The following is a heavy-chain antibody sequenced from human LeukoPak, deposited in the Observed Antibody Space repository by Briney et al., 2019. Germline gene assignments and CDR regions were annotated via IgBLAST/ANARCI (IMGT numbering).Heavy chain of an antibody. CDR1: GGSISSSSYY. J-gene: IGHJ4*02. CDR3: ARSIVPGTRKIDY. D-gene: IGHD6-19*01. Sequence: PSETLSLTCTVSGGSISSSSYYWGWIRQPPGKGLEWIGNIYYSGDTYYNPSLKSRVTISVDTSKNQFSLKLSSVTAADTAVYYCARSIVPGTRKIDYWGQGTLVTVSS. CDR2: IYYSGDT. V-gene: IGHV4-39*01.